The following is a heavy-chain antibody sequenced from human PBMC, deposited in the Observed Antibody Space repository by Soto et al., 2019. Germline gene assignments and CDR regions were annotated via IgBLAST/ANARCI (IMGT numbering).Heavy chain of an antibody. D-gene: IGHD3-22*01. Sequence: GSLRLSCAASGFTFSSYGIHWVRQAPGKGLEWVAVISYDGSNKYYADSVKGRFTISRDNSKNTLYLQMNSLRAEDTAVYYCAKDTNYYDTSGQLDYWGQGTLVTVSS. CDR3: AKDTNYYDTSGQLDY. CDR2: ISYDGSNK. V-gene: IGHV3-30*18. J-gene: IGHJ4*02. CDR1: GFTFSSYG.